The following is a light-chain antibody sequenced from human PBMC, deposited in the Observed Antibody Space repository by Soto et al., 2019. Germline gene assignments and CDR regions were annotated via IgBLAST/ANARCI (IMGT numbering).Light chain of an antibody. V-gene: IGKV3-20*01. CDR2: GAS. Sequence: EIVLTQSPGTLSLSPGERATLSCRASQSFSSSYLAWYQQKPGQAPRLLIYGASSTATGIPDSFSGSVSGQDFTLTISRLEPDDFEVYYCQQYGTSITFGQGTRLEI. CDR1: QSFSSSY. CDR3: QQYGTSIT. J-gene: IGKJ5*01.